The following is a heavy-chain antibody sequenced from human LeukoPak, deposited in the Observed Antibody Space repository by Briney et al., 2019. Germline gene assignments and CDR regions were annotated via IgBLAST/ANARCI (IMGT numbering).Heavy chain of an antibody. J-gene: IGHJ3*02. CDR1: GFTFSTYG. Sequence: GGSLRLSCAASGFTFSTYGMHWVRQAPGKGLEWVAFMRYDGNNIYYADSVKGRFTISRDNAKNSLSLQMNSLRAEDTAVYYCARDRSSSTFFDAFDIWGQGTMVTVSS. CDR3: ARDRSSSTFFDAFDI. V-gene: IGHV3-30*02. CDR2: MRYDGNNI. D-gene: IGHD6-13*01.